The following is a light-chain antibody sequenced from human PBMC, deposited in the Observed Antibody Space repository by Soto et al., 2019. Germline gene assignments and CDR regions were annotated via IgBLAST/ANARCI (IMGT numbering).Light chain of an antibody. CDR2: IDN. J-gene: IGLJ2*01. Sequence: QSVLTQPPSASGTPGQRVSISCSGSTSNIGSQTVNWYQRIPGTAPKLLIYIDNQRPSGVPDRFSGSKSGTSASLAISGLQSEDAADYFCASWDDSLNGPVFGGGTQLTVL. V-gene: IGLV1-44*01. CDR1: TSNIGSQT. CDR3: ASWDDSLNGPV.